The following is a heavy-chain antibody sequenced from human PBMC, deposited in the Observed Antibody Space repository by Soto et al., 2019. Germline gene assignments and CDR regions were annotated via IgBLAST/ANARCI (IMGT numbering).Heavy chain of an antibody. CDR1: GGSISSSSYY. V-gene: IGHV4-39*01. Sequence: QLQLQESGPGLVKPSETLSLTCTVSGGSISSSSYYWGWIRQPPGKGLEWIGSIYYSGSTYYNPSLKSRVTISVDTSKNQFSLKLSSVTAADTAVYYCARHLMTVTPINYYYYGMDVWGQGTTVTVSS. CDR3: ARHLMTVTPINYYYYGMDV. J-gene: IGHJ6*02. D-gene: IGHD4-17*01. CDR2: IYYSGST.